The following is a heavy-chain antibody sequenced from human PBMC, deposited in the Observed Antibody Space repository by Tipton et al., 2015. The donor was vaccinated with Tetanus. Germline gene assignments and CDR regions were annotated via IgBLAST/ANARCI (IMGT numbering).Heavy chain of an antibody. J-gene: IGHJ5*02. V-gene: IGHV4-31*03. CDR3: ARDQGGGRVARLNWLDP. CDR1: GASISNGGYF. Sequence: TLSLTCSVSGASISNGGYFWNWIRHRPGKGLEWIGYIYYSGSTFYNPSLKSRVTISVDTSKNQFSLRLSSVTAADTGVYYCARDQGGGRVARLNWLDPWGQGTLVTVSS. CDR2: IYYSGST. D-gene: IGHD3-16*01.